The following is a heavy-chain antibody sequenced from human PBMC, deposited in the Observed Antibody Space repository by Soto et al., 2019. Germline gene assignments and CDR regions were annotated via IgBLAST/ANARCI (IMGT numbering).Heavy chain of an antibody. Sequence: PSETLSLTCTVPGGSISSYYWSWIRQPPGKGREWIGYIYYSASTNYLPSLKSRLTLSVDTSKHQFSLKLSSVTAADTAVYYCARHSPLEYSSSSGWSYYFDYWGQGTLVTLSS. V-gene: IGHV4-59*01. D-gene: IGHD6-6*01. CDR2: IYYSAST. J-gene: IGHJ4*02. CDR1: GGSISSYY. CDR3: ARHSPLEYSSSSGWSYYFDY.